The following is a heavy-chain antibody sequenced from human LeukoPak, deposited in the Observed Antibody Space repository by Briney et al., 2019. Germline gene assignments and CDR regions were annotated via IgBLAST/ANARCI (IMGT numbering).Heavy chain of an antibody. V-gene: IGHV1-8*01. CDR3: ARDLGWYPFKYFQH. Sequence: ASVKVSCKASGYTFTSYDINWVRQATGQGLEWMGWMNPNSGNTGYAQKFQGRVTMTRNTSISTAYMELSSLRSEDTAVYYCARDLGWYPFKYFQHWGQGTLVTVSS. CDR1: GYTFTSYD. CDR2: MNPNSGNT. J-gene: IGHJ1*01. D-gene: IGHD6-19*01.